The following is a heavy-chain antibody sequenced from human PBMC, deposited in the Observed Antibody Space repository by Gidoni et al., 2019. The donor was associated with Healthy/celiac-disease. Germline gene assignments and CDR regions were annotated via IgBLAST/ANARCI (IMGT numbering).Heavy chain of an antibody. V-gene: IGHV1-69*06. CDR2: IIPIFGTA. Sequence: QVQLVQSGAEGKKPRAAVNVAVKASGGTFSSNALRWVRQAPGQGLEWMGGIIPIFGTATYAQKFQGRVTITADKSTSTAYMELRSLRSEDTAVYYCARSWFNYGGNSEVGAFDYWGQGTLVTVSS. D-gene: IGHD4-17*01. CDR3: ARSWFNYGGNSEVGAFDY. J-gene: IGHJ4*02. CDR1: GGTFSSNA.